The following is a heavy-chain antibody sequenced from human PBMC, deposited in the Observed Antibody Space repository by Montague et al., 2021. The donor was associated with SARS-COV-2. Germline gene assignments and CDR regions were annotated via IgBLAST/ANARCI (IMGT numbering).Heavy chain of an antibody. D-gene: IGHD3-22*01. Sequence: SETLSLTCAVYGGSFIGYYWSWIRQPPGKGLEWIVDINHSGSTNYNPSLKSRVSISVDTSKNQFSLKLRSVTAADTAVYYCARAIVDVTMIRVVMTGVEHYFDFWGQGTLVTVSS. V-gene: IGHV4-34*01. CDR2: INHSGST. CDR1: GGSFIGYY. CDR3: ARAIVDVTMIRVVMTGVEHYFDF. J-gene: IGHJ4*02.